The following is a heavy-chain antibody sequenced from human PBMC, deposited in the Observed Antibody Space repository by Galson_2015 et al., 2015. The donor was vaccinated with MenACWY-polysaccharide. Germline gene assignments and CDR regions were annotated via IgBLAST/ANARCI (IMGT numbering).Heavy chain of an antibody. Sequence: SLRLSCAASGFTFSTYDMNWVRQAPGKGLEWVSYITGRTTTIYYADSVKGRFTISKDNAKNSLYLQMNSLRAEDTAVYFCARNTVQDGAGLHYWGQGTLVTVSS. D-gene: IGHD1-1*01. CDR1: GFTFSTYD. J-gene: IGHJ4*02. CDR3: ARNTVQDGAGLHY. V-gene: IGHV3-48*01. CDR2: ITGRTTTI.